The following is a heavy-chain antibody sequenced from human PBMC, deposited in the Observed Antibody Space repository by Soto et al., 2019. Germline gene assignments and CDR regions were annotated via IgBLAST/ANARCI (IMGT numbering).Heavy chain of an antibody. J-gene: IGHJ6*03. Sequence: PSETLSLTCTVSGGSISSYYWSWIRQPPGKGLEWIGYIYYSGSTNYNPSLKSRVTISVDTSKNQFSLKLSSVTAADTAVYYCARVGGISGYDPPFCYYYYMDVWGKGTTVTVSS. V-gene: IGHV4-59*01. CDR3: ARVGGISGYDPPFCYYYYMDV. CDR2: IYYSGST. D-gene: IGHD5-12*01. CDR1: GGSISSYY.